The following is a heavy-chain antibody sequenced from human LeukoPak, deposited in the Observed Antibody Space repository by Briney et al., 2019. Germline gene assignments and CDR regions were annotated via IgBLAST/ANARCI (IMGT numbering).Heavy chain of an antibody. D-gene: IGHD3-16*01. Sequence: SETLSLTCTVSIGSISSYYWSWIRQSPGKGLECIGYIYYSGSTNYNPSLKSRVTTSVDTSKNQFSLKLTSVTAADTAVYYCARGKGYFDYWGQGALVTVSS. CDR2: IYYSGST. CDR3: ARGKGYFDY. V-gene: IGHV4-59*01. J-gene: IGHJ4*02. CDR1: IGSISSYY.